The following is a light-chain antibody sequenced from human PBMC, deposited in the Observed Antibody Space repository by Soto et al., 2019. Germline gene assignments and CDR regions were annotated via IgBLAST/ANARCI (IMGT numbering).Light chain of an antibody. J-gene: IGKJ5*01. Sequence: EIVLTQSPGTLSLSPGERATLSCRASQSVRSSSLAWYQQKPGQAPRLLIYGASSRATGIPDRFSGSGSGTDFTLTISRLEPDDFAVYYCQQYGSSLTVGQGTRLEIK. CDR3: QQYGSSLT. CDR2: GAS. CDR1: QSVRSSS. V-gene: IGKV3-20*01.